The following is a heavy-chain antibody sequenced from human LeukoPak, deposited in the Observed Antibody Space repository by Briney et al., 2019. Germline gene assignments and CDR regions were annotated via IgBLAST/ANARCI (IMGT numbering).Heavy chain of an antibody. CDR3: ARHLQITICGVVHNWFDP. CDR1: GSRFTSYW. D-gene: IGHD3-3*01. Sequence: GEPLKFSFQGSGSRFTSYWLGWVRRLPGKGLEGLGIIYPGDSYTRYSPSFQGQVTISADKSIRTAYLQWSSLKASDTAMYYCARHLQITICGVVHNWFDPWGQGTLVTVSS. V-gene: IGHV5-51*01. J-gene: IGHJ5*02. CDR2: IYPGDSYT.